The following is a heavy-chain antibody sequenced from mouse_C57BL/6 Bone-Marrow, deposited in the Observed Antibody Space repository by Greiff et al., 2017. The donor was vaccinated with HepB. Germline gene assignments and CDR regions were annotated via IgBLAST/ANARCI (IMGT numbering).Heavy chain of an antibody. CDR2: ISDGGSYT. J-gene: IGHJ3*01. CDR3: ARDGGLLSWFAY. Sequence: EVKLMESGGGLVKPGGSLKLSCAASGFTFSSYAMSWVRQTPEKRLEWVATISDGGSYTYYPDNVKGRFTISRDNAKNNLYLQMSHLKSEDTAMYYCARDGGLLSWFAYWGQGTLVTVSA. D-gene: IGHD2-12*01. CDR1: GFTFSSYA. V-gene: IGHV5-4*01.